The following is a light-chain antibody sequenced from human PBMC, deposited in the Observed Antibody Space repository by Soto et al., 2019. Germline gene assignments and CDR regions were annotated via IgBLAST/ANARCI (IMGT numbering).Light chain of an antibody. CDR3: QQRSSWPRT. Sequence: EIVLTQSPATLSLSPGERATLSCRASQSVSSYLAWYQQKPGQAPRLLIYDASNRATGIPARFSGSGSGTDFTLTISSLEPEDFAVYYCQQRSSWPRTFGPVPKLEIK. V-gene: IGKV3-11*01. CDR2: DAS. CDR1: QSVSSY. J-gene: IGKJ2*01.